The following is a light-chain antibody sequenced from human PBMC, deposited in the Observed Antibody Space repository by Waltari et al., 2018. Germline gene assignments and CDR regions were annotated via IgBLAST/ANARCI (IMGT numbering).Light chain of an antibody. CDR3: CSYAGSSTLV. CDR1: SSDLGSYNL. Sequence: QSALTQPASVSGSPGQSITISCTGTSSDLGSYNLVSWYQQHPGNAPKLMIYSCSKRPSGVSNRFSGSKSGNTASLTISGLQAEDEADYYCCSYAGSSTLVFGGGTKLTVL. J-gene: IGLJ2*01. V-gene: IGLV2-23*01. CDR2: SCS.